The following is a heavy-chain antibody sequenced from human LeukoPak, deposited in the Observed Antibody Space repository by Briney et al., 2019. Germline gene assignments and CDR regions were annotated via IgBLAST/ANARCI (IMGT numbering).Heavy chain of an antibody. J-gene: IGHJ4*02. CDR2: IYTSGST. D-gene: IGHD1-26*01. Sequence: SETLSLTCTVSGGSITSYYWSWIRQPAGQGLEWIGRIYTSGSTSYNPSLKSRVTMSVDTSKNQFSLKLSSVTAADTAMYYCARDWSGSYKDYWGQGTLVTVSS. CDR1: GGSITSYY. V-gene: IGHV4-4*07. CDR3: ARDWSGSYKDY.